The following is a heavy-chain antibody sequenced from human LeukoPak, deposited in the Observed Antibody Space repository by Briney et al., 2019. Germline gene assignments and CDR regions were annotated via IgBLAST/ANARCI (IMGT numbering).Heavy chain of an antibody. CDR2: FDPEDGET. V-gene: IGHV1-24*01. D-gene: IGHD6-19*01. CDR3: ATESPRYSSGWYGY. J-gene: IGHJ4*02. Sequence: AAAVKVSCKVSGYTLTELSMHWVGQAPGKGLGWMGGFDPEDGETIYAQKFQGRDTMTEDTSTDTAYMELSSLRSEDTAVYYCATESPRYSSGWYGYWGQGTLVTVSS. CDR1: GYTLTELS.